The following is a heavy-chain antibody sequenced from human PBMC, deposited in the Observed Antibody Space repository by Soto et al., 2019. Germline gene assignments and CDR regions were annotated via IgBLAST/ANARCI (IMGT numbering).Heavy chain of an antibody. CDR2: IYYTGIA. V-gene: IGHV4-59*01. J-gene: IGHJ6*02. Sequence: SETLSLTCSVSGVSIVYYYWNWIRQPPGKGLEWIGHIYYTGIASYNPFLNSRVTISVDTSKKQISLTLGSVTAADTAVYYCARVRIAARTGAYGMDVWGQGTTVTVSS. CDR1: GVSIVYYY. CDR3: ARVRIAARTGAYGMDV. D-gene: IGHD6-6*01.